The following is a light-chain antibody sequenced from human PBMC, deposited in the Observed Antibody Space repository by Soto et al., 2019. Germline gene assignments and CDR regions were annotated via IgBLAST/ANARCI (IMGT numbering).Light chain of an antibody. CDR2: EVS. J-gene: IGLJ1*01. CDR3: SSYAGSNNYV. CDR1: SSDVGGYNY. V-gene: IGLV2-8*01. Sequence: QSALTQPPSASGSPGQSVTISCTGTSSDVGGYNYVSWYQQHPGKAPKLMIYEVSNRPSGVPDRFSGSKSGNTGSLTVSGLQAEDEADYYCSSYAGSNNYVFGTGTKLTVL.